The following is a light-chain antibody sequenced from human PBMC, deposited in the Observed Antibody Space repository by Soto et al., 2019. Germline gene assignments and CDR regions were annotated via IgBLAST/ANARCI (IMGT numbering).Light chain of an antibody. CDR2: SNT. V-gene: IGLV1-44*01. J-gene: IGLJ2*01. CDR3: AAWDDALGGLVV. CDR1: TSNIGINT. Sequence: QSVLTQPPSASGTAGQGVTISCSGSTSNIGINTVNWYQQLPGTAPKLLIYSNTQRPSGVPERFSGSKSGTSASLAISGLRSEDEADYYCAAWDDALGGLVVFGGGTKLTVL.